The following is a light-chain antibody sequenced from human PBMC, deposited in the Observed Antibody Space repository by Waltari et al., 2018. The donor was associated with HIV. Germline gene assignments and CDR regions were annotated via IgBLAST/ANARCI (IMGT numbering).Light chain of an antibody. CDR1: QTVSSTS. V-gene: IGKV3-20*01. CDR3: QQYGSSPQT. Sequence: SSRASQTVSSTSLAWYQQKPGQAPRLLIYGASSRATGIPDRFSGSGSGTDFTLTISRLEPEDFAVYYCQQYGSSPQTFGQGTKVEIK. CDR2: GAS. J-gene: IGKJ1*01.